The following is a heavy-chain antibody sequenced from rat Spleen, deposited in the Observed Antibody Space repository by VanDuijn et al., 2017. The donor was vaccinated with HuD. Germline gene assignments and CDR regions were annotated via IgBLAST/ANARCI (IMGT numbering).Heavy chain of an antibody. CDR2: ITDAGCAT. V-gene: IGHV5S23*01. D-gene: IGHD4-6*01. J-gene: IGHJ2*01. CDR3: ARGTYFRH. Sequence: EVQLVESGGGLVQPGRSLKLSCAASGLSFSNYDMTWLRQAPAKGLEWVASITDAGCATYYPDSVKGRFTISRDIAKSTLYLQMNNLRSEDTATYYCARGTYFRHWGQGVMVTVSS. CDR1: GLSFSNYD.